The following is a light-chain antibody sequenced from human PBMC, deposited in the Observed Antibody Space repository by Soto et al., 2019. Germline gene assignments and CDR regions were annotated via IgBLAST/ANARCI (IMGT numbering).Light chain of an antibody. J-gene: IGKJ1*01. CDR3: QLFGSSRP. CDR2: DAS. V-gene: IGKV3-11*01. Sequence: IVLTQSPGTLSLSPGERATLSCRASQSIGDYLAWYQHKPAQAPRLLIYDASKRATGIPARFNGSGSGTDFTLTISRLEPEDFAVYYCQLFGSSRPFGQGTKVDIK. CDR1: QSIGDY.